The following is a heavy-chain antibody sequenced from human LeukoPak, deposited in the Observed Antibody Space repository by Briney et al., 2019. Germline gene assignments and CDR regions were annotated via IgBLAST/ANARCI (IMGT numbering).Heavy chain of an antibody. Sequence: AASVKVSCKASGYTFTSYGISWVRQAPGRGLEWMGWISAYNGNTNYAQKLQGRVTMTTDTSTSTAYMELRSLRSDDTAVYYCARDSLKYCSSTSCLDAFDIWGQGTMVTVSS. CDR3: ARDSLKYCSSTSCLDAFDI. J-gene: IGHJ3*02. D-gene: IGHD2-2*01. V-gene: IGHV1-18*01. CDR2: ISAYNGNT. CDR1: GYTFTSYG.